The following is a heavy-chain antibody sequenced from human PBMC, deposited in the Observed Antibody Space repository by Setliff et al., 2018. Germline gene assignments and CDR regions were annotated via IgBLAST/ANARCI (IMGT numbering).Heavy chain of an antibody. J-gene: IGHJ6*02. D-gene: IGHD5-18*01. CDR2: IYTSGST. V-gene: IGHV4-61*02. CDR3: ARVDDGGYPDFYYYYGMDV. CDR1: GGSISSGSYY. Sequence: SETLSLTCTVSGGSISSGSYYWSWIRQPAGKGLEWIGRIYTSGSTNYNPSLKSRVTISVDTSKNQFSLKLSSVTAADTAVYYCARVDDGGYPDFYYYYGMDVWGQGTTVTVS.